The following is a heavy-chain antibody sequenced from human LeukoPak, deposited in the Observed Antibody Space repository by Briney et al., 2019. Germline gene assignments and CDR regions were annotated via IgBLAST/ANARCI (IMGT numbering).Heavy chain of an antibody. D-gene: IGHD3-22*01. CDR2: ISGSGGST. CDR1: GFIFSSYN. J-gene: IGHJ4*02. Sequence: GGSLRLSCAASGFIFSSYNMNWVRQAPGKGLEWVSAISGSGGSTYYADSVKGRFTISRDNSKNTLYLQMNSLRAEDTGVYYCAKVFPLVSSDYYQGRGGYYFDNWGQGTLVTVSS. CDR3: AKVFPLVSSDYYQGRGGYYFDN. V-gene: IGHV3-23*01.